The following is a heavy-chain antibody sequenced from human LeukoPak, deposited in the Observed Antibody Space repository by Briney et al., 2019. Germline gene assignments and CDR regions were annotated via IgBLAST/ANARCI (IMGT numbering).Heavy chain of an antibody. Sequence: QSGGSLRLSCAASGFTFSSYAMHWVRQAPGKGLEWVAVISYDGSNKYYADSVKGRFTISRGNSKNTLYLQMNGLRAEDTAVYYCARHYADYWGQGTLVTVSS. J-gene: IGHJ4*02. V-gene: IGHV3-30-3*01. D-gene: IGHD4-17*01. CDR1: GFTFSSYA. CDR2: ISYDGSNK. CDR3: ARHYADY.